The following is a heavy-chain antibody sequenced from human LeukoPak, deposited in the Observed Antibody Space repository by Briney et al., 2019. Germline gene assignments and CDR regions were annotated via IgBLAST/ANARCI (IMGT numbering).Heavy chain of an antibody. V-gene: IGHV4-59*01. J-gene: IGHJ5*02. CDR3: ARELPGIAAGFDP. D-gene: IGHD6-13*01. CDR1: GGSISSYY. CDR2: IYYSGST. Sequence: SETLSLTCTVSGGSISSYYWSWIRQPPGKGLEWIGYIYYSGSTNYNPSLKSRVTISVDTSKNQFSLKLSSVTAADTAVYYCARELPGIAAGFDPWGQGTLVTVSS.